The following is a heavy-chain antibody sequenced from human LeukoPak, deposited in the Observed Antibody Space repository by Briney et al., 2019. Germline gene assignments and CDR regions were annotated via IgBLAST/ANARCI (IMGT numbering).Heavy chain of an antibody. CDR2: INPNSGGT. J-gene: IGHJ4*02. CDR3: ARMRSQDNYYDSSGYYETYDY. Sequence: ASVKVSCKASGDTFSGYLIHWVRQAPGQGLEWMGWINPNSGGTNSAQRLQGRVTMTRDTSINTSYMELSSLRSDDTAVYYCARMRSQDNYYDSSGYYETYDYWGQGTLVTVSS. V-gene: IGHV1-2*02. CDR1: GDTFSGYL. D-gene: IGHD3-22*01.